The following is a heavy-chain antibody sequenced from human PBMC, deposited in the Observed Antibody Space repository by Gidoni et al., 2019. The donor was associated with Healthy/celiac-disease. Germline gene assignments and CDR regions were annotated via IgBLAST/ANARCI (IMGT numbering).Heavy chain of an antibody. V-gene: IGHV4-39*07. CDR2: IYYSGST. D-gene: IGHD3-22*01. CDR1: GGSIRSSSYY. CDR3: AREYYDSSGFAFDI. Sequence: QLQLQESGPGLVKPSETLSLTCTVSGGSIRSSSYYWGWIRQPPGKGLEWIGSIYYSGSTYYNPSLKSRVTISVDTSKNQFSLKLSSVTAADTAVYYCAREYYDSSGFAFDIWGQGTMVTVSS. J-gene: IGHJ3*02.